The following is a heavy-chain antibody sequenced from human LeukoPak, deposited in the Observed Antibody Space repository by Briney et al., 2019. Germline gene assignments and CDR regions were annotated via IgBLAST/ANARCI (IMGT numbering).Heavy chain of an antibody. CDR3: AKGRGYNYGYIFGYFDY. CDR2: IKQDGSQT. D-gene: IGHD5-18*01. V-gene: IGHV3-7*03. CDR1: GFTFSSYG. J-gene: IGHJ4*02. Sequence: GGTLRLSCAASGFTFSSYGMSWVRQAPGKGLEWVANIKQDGSQTYHADSVKGRFTISRDNAKNSLYLQMNSLRAEDTALYYCAKGRGYNYGYIFGYFDYWGQGTLVTVSS.